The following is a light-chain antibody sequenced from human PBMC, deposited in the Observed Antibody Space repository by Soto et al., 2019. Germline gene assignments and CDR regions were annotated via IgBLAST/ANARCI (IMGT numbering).Light chain of an antibody. CDR3: QQYGSSPRT. Sequence: EIVLTQSPATLSLSPGDRAVLSCRASQSVSRSLTWYQHKPGQAPRLLIYDASTRATGIPRRFSGSGPGTDFTLTISSLEPEDFAVYYCQQYGSSPRTFGQGTKVDIK. CDR2: DAS. CDR1: QSVSRS. J-gene: IGKJ1*01. V-gene: IGKV3-11*01.